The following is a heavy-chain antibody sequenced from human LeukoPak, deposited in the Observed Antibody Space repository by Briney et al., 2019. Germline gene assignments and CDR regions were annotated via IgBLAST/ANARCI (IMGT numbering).Heavy chain of an antibody. D-gene: IGHD3-9*01. CDR2: IYYSGSN. CDR1: GGSISSSSYY. CDR3: ARHPAYYDILTGYYPCYYYMDV. Sequence: SETLSLTCTVSGGSISSSSYYWGWIRQPPRKGLEWIGCIYYSGSNYYIPSYKSRFTISVDTSKNQFSLKLSSLTAADTAVYYCARHPAYYDILTGYYPCYYYMDVWGKGPTVTVSS. V-gene: IGHV4-39*01. J-gene: IGHJ6*03.